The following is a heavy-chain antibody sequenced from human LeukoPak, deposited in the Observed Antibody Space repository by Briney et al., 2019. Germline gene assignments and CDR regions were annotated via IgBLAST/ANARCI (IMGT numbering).Heavy chain of an antibody. V-gene: IGHV1-69*13. CDR1: GGTFSSYA. CDR2: IIPIFDTA. CDR3: ARVTTMVRGVSKYYYYMDV. Sequence: ASVKVSCKASGGTFSSYAISWVRQAPGQGLEWMGGIIPIFDTANYAQKFQGRVTITADESTSTAYMELSSLRSEDTAVYYCARVTTMVRGVSKYYYYMDVWGKGTTVTISS. J-gene: IGHJ6*03. D-gene: IGHD3-10*01.